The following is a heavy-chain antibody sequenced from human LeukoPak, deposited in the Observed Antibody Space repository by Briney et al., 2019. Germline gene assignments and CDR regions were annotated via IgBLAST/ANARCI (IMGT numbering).Heavy chain of an antibody. V-gene: IGHV1-2*02. CDR1: GYTFTGYY. J-gene: IGHJ3*02. Sequence: ASVKVSCKASGYTFTGYYMHWVRQAPGQGLEWMGWINPNSGGTNYAQKFQGRVTMTRDTSISTASMELGGHTSDDTAVYYCARALLGATFNAFDIWGQGTLVTVSS. CDR2: INPNSGGT. D-gene: IGHD1-26*01. CDR3: ARALLGATFNAFDI.